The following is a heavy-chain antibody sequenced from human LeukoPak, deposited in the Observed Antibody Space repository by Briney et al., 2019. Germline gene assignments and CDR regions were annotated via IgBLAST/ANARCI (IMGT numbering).Heavy chain of an antibody. J-gene: IGHJ5*02. CDR3: ARGPTRTTVTNWFDP. D-gene: IGHD4-17*01. V-gene: IGHV1-3*01. Sequence: ASVKVSCKASGYTFTSYATHWVRQAPGQRLEWMGWINAGNGNTKYSQKFQGRVTITRDTSASTAYMELSSLRSEDTAVYYCARGPTRTTVTNWFDPWGQGTLVTVSS. CDR1: GYTFTSYA. CDR2: INAGNGNT.